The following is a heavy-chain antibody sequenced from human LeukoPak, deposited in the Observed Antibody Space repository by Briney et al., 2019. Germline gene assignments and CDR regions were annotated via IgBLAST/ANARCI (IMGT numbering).Heavy chain of an antibody. V-gene: IGHV4-39*01. CDR1: GRSISSSSYY. J-gene: IGHJ4*02. D-gene: IGHD2-2*01. CDR3: ARHPRYCSSSSCYRGGDFDY. Sequence: SETLSLTCTVSGRSISSSSYYWGWIRQPPGKGLEWIGSIYYSRSTYYNPSLKSRVTISVDTSKNQFSLKLSSVTAADTAVYYCARHPRYCSSSSCYRGGDFDYWGQGTLVTVSS. CDR2: IYYSRST.